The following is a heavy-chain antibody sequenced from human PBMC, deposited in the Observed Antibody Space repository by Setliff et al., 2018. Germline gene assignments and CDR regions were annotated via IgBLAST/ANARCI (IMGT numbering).Heavy chain of an antibody. J-gene: IGHJ3*02. CDR2: IYHSGSS. CDR3: ARGRMRGSCSGPSCTYDPFDI. Sequence: PSETLSLTCTVSGGSISSMSYYWGWIRQPPGKGLEWIGSIYHSGSSYYNSSLRSRVTISVDTSKNQFSLILRSVTAADTAVYCARGRMRGSCSGPSCTYDPFDIWGQGTPVTVSS. CDR1: GGSISSMSYY. D-gene: IGHD2-2*01. V-gene: IGHV4-39*07.